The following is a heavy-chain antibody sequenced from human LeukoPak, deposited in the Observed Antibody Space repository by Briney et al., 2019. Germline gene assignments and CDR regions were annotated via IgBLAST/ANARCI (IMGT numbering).Heavy chain of an antibody. CDR3: AKDPNGDYIGAFDF. Sequence: GGSLRLSCAASAFSFSKFALIWVRRAPGKGLEWVSAITANGGYTLYADAVKGRFTVSRDNSKNTLYLQINSLRPEDTAMYYCAKDPNGDYIGAFDFWGQGTMVNVSS. J-gene: IGHJ3*01. D-gene: IGHD4-17*01. CDR1: AFSFSKFA. CDR2: ITANGGYT. V-gene: IGHV3-23*01.